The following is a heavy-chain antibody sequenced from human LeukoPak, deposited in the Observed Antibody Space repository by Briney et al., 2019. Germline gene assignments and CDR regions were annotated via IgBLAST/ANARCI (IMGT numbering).Heavy chain of an antibody. V-gene: IGHV1-3*01. CDR2: INAGNGNT. D-gene: IGHD6-6*01. Sequence: ASVKVSCKASGYTFTSYYMHWVRQAPGQRLEWMGWINAGNGNTKYSQKFQGRVTITRDTSASTAYMELSSLRSEDTAVYYCATPRYSSSSGAYGMDVWGQGTTVTVSS. CDR3: ATPRYSSSSGAYGMDV. J-gene: IGHJ6*02. CDR1: GYTFTSYY.